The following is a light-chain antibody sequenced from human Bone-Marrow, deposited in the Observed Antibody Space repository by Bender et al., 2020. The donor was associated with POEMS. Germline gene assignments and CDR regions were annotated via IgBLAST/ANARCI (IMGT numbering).Light chain of an antibody. CDR2: DST. V-gene: IGLV2-14*03. CDR3: SSYTSNNTPNV. Sequence: QSALTQPASVSGSPGQSITISCTGTSSDVGGYAYVSWFQQHPGKAPKLLIYDSTNRPSGVSHRFSGSKSGDTASLTISGLQAEDEAEYYCSSYTSNNTPNVFGTGTKVTVL. J-gene: IGLJ1*01. CDR1: SSDVGGYAY.